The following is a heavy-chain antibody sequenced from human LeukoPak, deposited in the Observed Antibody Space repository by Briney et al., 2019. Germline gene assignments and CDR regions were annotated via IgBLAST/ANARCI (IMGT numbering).Heavy chain of an antibody. CDR2: IIPTLDTA. V-gene: IGHV1-69*04. Sequence: SVKVSCKASGGTFSSYAISWVRQAPGQGLEWMGRIIPTLDTANYAQKFQGRVTITADRSTNTAYMELRSLRSDDTAVYYCAKRPYGDYDWFDPWGQGTLVTVSS. CDR3: AKRPYGDYDWFDP. D-gene: IGHD4-17*01. CDR1: GGTFSSYA. J-gene: IGHJ5*02.